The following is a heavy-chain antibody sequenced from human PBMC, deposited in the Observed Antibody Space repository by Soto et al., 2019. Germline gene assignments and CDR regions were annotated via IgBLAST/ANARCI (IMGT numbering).Heavy chain of an antibody. CDR2: ISHSGST. CDR3: ARGERPHVFFRKNWFDP. D-gene: IGHD2-21*01. V-gene: IGHV4-34*01. CDR1: GGSLSGYY. Sequence: QVQLQQWGAGLLKPSETLSLTCAVYGGSLSGYYWSWIRQPPGKGLEWIGEISHSGSTNYNPTPKGRVTISIDMAKNQFSLKVSAVTAADTAVYYCARGERPHVFFRKNWFDPWGQGTLVTVSS. J-gene: IGHJ5*02.